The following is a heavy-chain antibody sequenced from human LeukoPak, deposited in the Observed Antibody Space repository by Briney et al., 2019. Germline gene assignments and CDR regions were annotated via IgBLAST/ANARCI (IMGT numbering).Heavy chain of an antibody. V-gene: IGHV4-39*01. D-gene: IGHD4-17*01. J-gene: IGHJ4*02. CDR3: ARRATTMIDY. Sequence: SETLSLTCTVSGVSISSSSYYWGWIRQPPGKGLEWIGSIYYSGSTYYNPSLKSRVTISGDTSKNQFSLKLSSVTAADTAVYYCARRATTMIDYWGQGTLVTVSS. CDR1: GVSISSSSYY. CDR2: IYYSGST.